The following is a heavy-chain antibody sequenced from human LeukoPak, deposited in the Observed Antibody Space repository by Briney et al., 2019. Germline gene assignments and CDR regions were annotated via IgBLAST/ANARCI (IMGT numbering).Heavy chain of an antibody. J-gene: IGHJ3*02. V-gene: IGHV1-18*01. CDR2: ISAYNGNT. D-gene: IGHD1-26*01. CDR1: GYTFTSYG. Sequence: ASVTVSFKASGYTFTSYGISWVRQAPGQGLEWMGWISAYNGNTNYAQKLQGRVTMTTDTSTSTAYMEMRSLRSDDTAVYYCARDPGGQWEDDAFDIWGQGTMVTVSS. CDR3: ARDPGGQWEDDAFDI.